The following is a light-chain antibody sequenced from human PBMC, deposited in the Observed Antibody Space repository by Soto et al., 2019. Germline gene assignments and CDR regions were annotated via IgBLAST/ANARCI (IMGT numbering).Light chain of an antibody. CDR1: NNDVGNYKL. Sequence: QSVLTQPASVSESPGQSITLSCTGTNNDVGNYKLVSWFQHHLGKAPKLIIYEGTKRPSGVSNRFSASQSGNTASLTISGLQAEDEADYYCYSYAGTSTWVFGGGTQLTVL. V-gene: IGLV2-23*01. CDR3: YSYAGTSTWV. J-gene: IGLJ3*02. CDR2: EGT.